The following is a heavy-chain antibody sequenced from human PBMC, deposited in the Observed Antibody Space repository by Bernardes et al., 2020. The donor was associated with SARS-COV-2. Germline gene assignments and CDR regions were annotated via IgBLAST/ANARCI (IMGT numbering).Heavy chain of an antibody. V-gene: IGHV3-33*01. J-gene: IGHJ4*02. D-gene: IGHD4-17*01. Sequence: GGSLRLSCAASGFTFSSYGMHWVRQAPGKGLEWVAVIWYDGSNKYYADSVKGRFTISRDNSKNTLYLQMNSLRAEDTAVYYCAREGGYGDYGAGVDYWGQGKLVTVSS. CDR3: AREGGYGDYGAGVDY. CDR2: IWYDGSNK. CDR1: GFTFSSYG.